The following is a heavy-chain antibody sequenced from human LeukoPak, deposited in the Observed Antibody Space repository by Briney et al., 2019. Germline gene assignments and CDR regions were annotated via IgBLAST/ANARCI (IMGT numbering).Heavy chain of an antibody. J-gene: IGHJ4*02. V-gene: IGHV3-23*01. CDR1: GFTFISYA. D-gene: IGHD1-20*01. Sequence: TGGSLRLSCAASGFTFISYAMTWVRQAPGKGLEWVSAISAGGGTILYADSVKGRFTISRDNSKNTLYLQMNSLRAEDTAVYYCANLGNWNDVRDYWGQGTLVTVS. CDR2: ISAGGGTI. CDR3: ANLGNWNDVRDY.